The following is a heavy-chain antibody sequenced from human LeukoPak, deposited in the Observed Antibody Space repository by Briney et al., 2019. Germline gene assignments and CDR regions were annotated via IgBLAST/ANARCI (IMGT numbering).Heavy chain of an antibody. D-gene: IGHD3-22*01. CDR2: IFYRGST. CDR3: ARHVFYYDSSGYVTVYYFDY. Sequence: SEILSLTCTVSGGSISSGGYYWSWIRQPPGKGLEWIGYIFYRGSTQYNPSLKCRVTMSVDTSNNHFSLNLSSVTAADTAVYYCARHVFYYDSSGYVTVYYFDYWGQGTLVTVSS. J-gene: IGHJ4*02. V-gene: IGHV4-39*01. CDR1: GGSISSGGYY.